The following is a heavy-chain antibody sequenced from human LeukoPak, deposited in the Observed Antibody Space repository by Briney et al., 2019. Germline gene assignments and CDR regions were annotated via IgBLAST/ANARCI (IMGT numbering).Heavy chain of an antibody. J-gene: IGHJ5*02. CDR2: ISWNSGSI. CDR3: ARDADSSLPNWFDP. Sequence: PGGSLRLSCAASGFTFDDYAMHWVRQAPGKGLEWVSGISWNSGSIGYADSVKGRFTISRDNAKNSLYLQMNSLRAEDTAVYYCARDADSSLPNWFDPWGQGTLVTVSS. CDR1: GFTFDDYA. V-gene: IGHV3-9*01. D-gene: IGHD6-13*01.